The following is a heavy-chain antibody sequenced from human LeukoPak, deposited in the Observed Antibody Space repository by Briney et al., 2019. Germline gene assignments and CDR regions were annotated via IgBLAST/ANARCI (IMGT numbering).Heavy chain of an antibody. J-gene: IGHJ5*02. V-gene: IGHV3-9*01. D-gene: IGHD6-6*01. Sequence: PGRSLRLSCAASGFTFDDYAMHWVRQAPGKGLEWVSGISWNSGSIGYADSVKGRFTISRDNAKNSLYLQMNSLRAEDTAVYYCSRHNSSPSWGQGTLVTVSS. CDR2: ISWNSGSI. CDR3: SRHNSSPS. CDR1: GFTFDDYA.